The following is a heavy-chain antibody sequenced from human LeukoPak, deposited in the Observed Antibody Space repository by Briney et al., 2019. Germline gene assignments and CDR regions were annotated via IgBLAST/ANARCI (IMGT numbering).Heavy chain of an antibody. CDR3: ARDPSGSGWSLSD. CDR2: IYSGGST. J-gene: IGHJ4*02. D-gene: IGHD6-19*01. Sequence: GGSLRLSCAASVFTVSSNYMSWVRQAPGKGLEWVSVIYSGGSTYYADSVKGRFTISRDNSKNTLYLQMNSLRAEDTAVYYCARDPSGSGWSLSDWGQGTPVTVSS. CDR1: VFTVSSNY. V-gene: IGHV3-53*01.